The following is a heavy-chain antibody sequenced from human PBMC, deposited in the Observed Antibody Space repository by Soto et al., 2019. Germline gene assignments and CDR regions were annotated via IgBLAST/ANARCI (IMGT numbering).Heavy chain of an antibody. D-gene: IGHD6-19*01. CDR2: TSFDGCKK. CDR1: GFTFDIYG. Sequence: QVQLQESGGGVVQPGRSLRLSCAASGFTFDIYGMHWVRQAPGKGLEWVAVTSFDGCKKYYGDSVKGRFTISRDNSKHTLYVQMNSLRVEDTDVYYCATDIDDIAVAGIAHYMDVWGTGPTVSVSS. V-gene: IGHV3-30*03. J-gene: IGHJ6*03. CDR3: ATDIDDIAVAGIAHYMDV.